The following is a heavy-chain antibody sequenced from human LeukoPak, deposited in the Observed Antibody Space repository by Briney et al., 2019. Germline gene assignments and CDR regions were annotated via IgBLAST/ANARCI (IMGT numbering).Heavy chain of an antibody. J-gene: IGHJ3*02. CDR2: ISSSSSYI. D-gene: IGHD3-10*01. V-gene: IGHV3-21*01. CDR1: GFTFSNYK. CDR3: ARGRYGSGSYYPHAFDI. Sequence: GGSLRLSCAASGFTFSNYKMNWVRQAPGKGLEWVSCISSSSSYIYYADSVKGRFTISRDNAKNSLYLQMNSLRAEDTAVYYCARGRYGSGSYYPHAFDIWGQGTMVTVSS.